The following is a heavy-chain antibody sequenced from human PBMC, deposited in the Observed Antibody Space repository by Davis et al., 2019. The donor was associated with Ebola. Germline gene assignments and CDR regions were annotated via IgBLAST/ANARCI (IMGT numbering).Heavy chain of an antibody. CDR1: GYTFTSYD. Sequence: AASVKVSCKASGYTFTSYDINWVRQATGQGFEWMGWMNPNSGNTGYAQKFQGRVTMTRNTSISTAYMELSSLRSEDTAVYYCARIIRTPYYYYYGMDVWGQGTTVTVSS. CDR2: MNPNSGNT. V-gene: IGHV1-8*01. CDR3: ARIIRTPYYYYYGMDV. J-gene: IGHJ6*02. D-gene: IGHD3-3*01.